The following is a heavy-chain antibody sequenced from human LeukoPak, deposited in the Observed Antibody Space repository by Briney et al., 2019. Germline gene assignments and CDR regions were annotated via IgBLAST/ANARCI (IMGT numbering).Heavy chain of an antibody. V-gene: IGHV3-11*01. J-gene: IGHJ4*02. CDR3: ARSLPYGTTWYGRSDF. D-gene: IGHD6-13*01. CDR1: GFTFSDYY. CDR2: ISGSGHTI. Sequence: GGSLRLSCAASGFTFSDYYMSWIRQAPGKGLEWVSYISGSGHTIYYADSVKGRFTISRDNAMNSLYLQMNSLRAEDTAIYYCARSLPYGTTWYGRSDFWGQGTLVTVSS.